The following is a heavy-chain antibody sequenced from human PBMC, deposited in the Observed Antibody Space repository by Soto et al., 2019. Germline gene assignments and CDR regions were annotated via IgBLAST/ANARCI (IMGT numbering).Heavy chain of an antibody. V-gene: IGHV3-23*01. CDR2: ISDTGGDS. D-gene: IGHD1-1*01. CDR3: VRDLYRSATMPCLDH. Sequence: GGSLRLSCEASGFTFINYAMSWVRQAPGKGLEWVASISDTGGDSYYADSMDGRFTISRDNSRNTLYLQINSLRAEDTAVYYCVRDLYRSATMPCLDHWGQGTLVTVSS. CDR1: GFTFINYA. J-gene: IGHJ4*02.